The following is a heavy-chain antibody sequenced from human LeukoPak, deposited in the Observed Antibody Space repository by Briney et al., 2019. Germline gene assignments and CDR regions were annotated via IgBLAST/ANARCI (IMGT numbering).Heavy chain of an antibody. CDR3: ATYVSGDYSRFDY. CDR2: INPNSVGT. D-gene: IGHD4-17*01. J-gene: IGHJ4*02. Sequence: ASVKVSCKASGYTCTGYYMQWVRQAPGQGLEWTGWINPNSVGTNYAQKFLGRVTMTRDTSLRTAYMELSRLRSDETAVYYYATYVSGDYSRFDYWGQGALVTVSS. CDR1: GYTCTGYY. V-gene: IGHV1-2*02.